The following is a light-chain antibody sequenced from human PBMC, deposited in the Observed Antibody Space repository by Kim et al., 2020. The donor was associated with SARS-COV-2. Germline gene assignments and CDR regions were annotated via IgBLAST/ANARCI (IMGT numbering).Light chain of an antibody. V-gene: IGKV1-5*03. CDR1: QSIASL. Sequence: DIQMTQSPSTLSASVGDRVTITCRASQSIASLLAWYQQKPGKAPKHLIYKASTLESGVPARFSGSGSGTEFTLTNSSLQPDDVATYCCQQYFTSPYTFGQGTKLEI. CDR3: QQYFTSPYT. J-gene: IGKJ2*01. CDR2: KAS.